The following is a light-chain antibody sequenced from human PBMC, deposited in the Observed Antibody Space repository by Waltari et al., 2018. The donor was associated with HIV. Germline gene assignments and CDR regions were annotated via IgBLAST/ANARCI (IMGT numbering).Light chain of an antibody. Sequence: DIAMTQSPILLAVSLGVRAPIHSRSSRTGVYRSDNQSYLAWYQQKPGQSPKVLIYWASTRASGVPDRFSGSGSGTNFSLTISSLQAADVALYFCQQYYTPGPTFGGGTKVEIK. V-gene: IGKV4-1*01. CDR1: RTGVYRSDNQSY. J-gene: IGKJ4*01. CDR3: QQYYTPGPT. CDR2: WAS.